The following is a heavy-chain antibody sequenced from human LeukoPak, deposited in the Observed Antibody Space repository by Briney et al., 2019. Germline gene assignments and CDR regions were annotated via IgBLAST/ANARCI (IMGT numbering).Heavy chain of an antibody. CDR1: GFTFSSYW. CDR2: INSDGSST. V-gene: IGHV3-74*01. J-gene: IGHJ1*01. CDR3: ARGGSSWSGYFQH. D-gene: IGHD6-13*01. Sequence: PGGSLRLSCAASGFTFSSYWMHWVRQAPGKGLVWVSRINSDGSSTTYADSVKGRFTISRDNSKNTLYLQMNSLRAEDTAVYYCARGGSSWSGYFQHWGQGTLVTVSS.